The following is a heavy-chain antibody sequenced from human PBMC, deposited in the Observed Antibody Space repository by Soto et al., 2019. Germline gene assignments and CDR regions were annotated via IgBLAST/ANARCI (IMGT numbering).Heavy chain of an antibody. CDR1: GFALSSYW. Sequence: EVQLVESGGGLVQPGGSLRLSCAASGFALSSYWMTWVRQAPGKGLEWVASIDNYGSEIQYVGSVKGRFTISRDNAKNSVYLQMNSLRAEDSAMYYCATYSGYALPMDVWGKGTTVTVSS. J-gene: IGHJ6*03. D-gene: IGHD5-12*01. CDR3: ATYSGYALPMDV. V-gene: IGHV3-7*01. CDR2: IDNYGSEI.